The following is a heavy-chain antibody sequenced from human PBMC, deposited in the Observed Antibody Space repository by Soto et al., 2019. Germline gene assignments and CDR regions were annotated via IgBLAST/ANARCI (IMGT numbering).Heavy chain of an antibody. CDR2: IYYSGST. Sequence: SETLSLTCTVSGGSISSYYWSWIRQPPGKGLEWIGYIYYSGSTNHNPSLKSRVTISVDTSKNQFSLKLSSVTAADTAVYYCARTYYDILTGYSQRADAFDIWGQGTMVTVSS. CDR1: GGSISSYY. J-gene: IGHJ3*02. CDR3: ARTYYDILTGYSQRADAFDI. D-gene: IGHD3-9*01. V-gene: IGHV4-59*01.